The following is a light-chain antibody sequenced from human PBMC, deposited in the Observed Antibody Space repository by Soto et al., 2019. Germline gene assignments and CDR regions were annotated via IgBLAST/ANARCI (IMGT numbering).Light chain of an antibody. J-gene: IGLJ2*01. CDR3: SAWDDSLSTLV. CDR2: GNN. CDR1: TSNIGGNY. V-gene: IGLV1-47*01. Sequence: QSVLTQPPSASGTPGQRVTMSCSGSTSNIGGNYVYWYQRLPGTAPKLLIFGNNQRPSGVPDRFSGSKSATSASLAITGLRSEDEAEYICSAWDDSLSTLVFGGGTKVTVL.